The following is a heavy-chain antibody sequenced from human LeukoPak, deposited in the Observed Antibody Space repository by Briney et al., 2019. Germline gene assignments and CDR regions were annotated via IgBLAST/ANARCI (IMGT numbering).Heavy chain of an antibody. D-gene: IGHD3-3*01. J-gene: IGHJ6*03. Sequence: PSETLSLTCTVSGGSISSSSYYWGWIRQPPGKGLEWIGSIYYSGSTYYNPSPKSRVTISVDTSKNQFSLKLSSVTAADTAVYYCARGSRFWSGYYHYYYYYYMDVWGKGTTVTVSS. CDR3: ARGSRFWSGYYHYYYYYYMDV. CDR2: IYYSGST. V-gene: IGHV4-39*07. CDR1: GGSISSSSYY.